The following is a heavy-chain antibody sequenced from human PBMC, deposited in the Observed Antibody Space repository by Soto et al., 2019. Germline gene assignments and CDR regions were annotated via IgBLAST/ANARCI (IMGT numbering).Heavy chain of an antibody. D-gene: IGHD3-3*01. CDR3: AKDFHITIFGVDTYDY. J-gene: IGHJ4*02. V-gene: IGHV3-21*04. CDR2: ISSSSSYI. Sequence: GGSLRLSCAASGFTFSSYSMNWVRQAPGKGLEWVSSISSSSSYIYYADSVKGRFTISRDNAKNSLYLQMNSLRAEDTAVYYCAKDFHITIFGVDTYDYWGQGTLVTVSS. CDR1: GFTFSSYS.